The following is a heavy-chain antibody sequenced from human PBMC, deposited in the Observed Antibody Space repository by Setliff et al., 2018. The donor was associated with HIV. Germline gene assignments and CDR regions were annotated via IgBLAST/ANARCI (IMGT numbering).Heavy chain of an antibody. CDR3: ARQTDLRGIAVAVPI. Sequence: SETLSLTCTVSGDSIDRSNFFWTWIRQHPGKGLEWIGYIYYSGSATYNPSLKSRVTISVDTSKNQFSLKLSSVTAADTAVYYCARQTDLRGIAVAVPIWGQGTLVTVSS. D-gene: IGHD6-19*01. CDR1: GDSIDRSNFF. CDR2: IYYSGSA. V-gene: IGHV4-39*01. J-gene: IGHJ4*02.